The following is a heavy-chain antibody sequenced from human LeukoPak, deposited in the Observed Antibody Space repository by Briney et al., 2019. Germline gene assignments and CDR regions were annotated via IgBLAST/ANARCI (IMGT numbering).Heavy chain of an antibody. Sequence: ASVKVSCKASGYTFTGYYMHWVRQAPGQGLEWMGWINPNSGGTNYAQKFQGRVTMTRDTSISTAYMELSRLRSDDTAVYYCARCGAPINYYYDSSGYPDAFDIWGQGTMVTVSS. D-gene: IGHD3-22*01. J-gene: IGHJ3*02. CDR3: ARCGAPINYYYDSSGYPDAFDI. CDR2: INPNSGGT. CDR1: GYTFTGYY. V-gene: IGHV1-2*02.